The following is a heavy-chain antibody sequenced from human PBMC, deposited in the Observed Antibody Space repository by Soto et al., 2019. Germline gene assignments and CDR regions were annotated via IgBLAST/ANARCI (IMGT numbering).Heavy chain of an antibody. J-gene: IGHJ6*02. CDR1: GFSLNTGGLG. D-gene: IGHD2-21*02. V-gene: IGHV2-5*02. CDR2: IYWDGDK. CDR3: VHSRCGGDCLRSYSSPYYYGMDV. Sequence: QITLKESGPTLVKPTQTLTLTCSFSGFSLNTGGLGVGWIRQPPGKALEWLALIYWDGDKRYSPSLQSRLSITQDTSNNQVVITMTNMDPVDTATYYCVHSRCGGDCLRSYSSPYYYGMDVWGQGNTVTVSS.